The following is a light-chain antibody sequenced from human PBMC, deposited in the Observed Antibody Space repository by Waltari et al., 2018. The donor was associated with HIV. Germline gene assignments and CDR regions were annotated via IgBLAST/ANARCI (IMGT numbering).Light chain of an antibody. J-gene: IGKJ4*01. CDR1: QAISSY. CDR2: AAS. CDR3: QQLDSYTQIT. Sequence: DIQLTQSPSFLSASVGDRVTITCRASQAISSYLAWNQQNPGKAPKLLIYAASTLQSGVPSRFSGSGSGTEFTLTIGSLQPEDFATYYCQQLDSYTQITFGGGTKVEIK. V-gene: IGKV1-9*01.